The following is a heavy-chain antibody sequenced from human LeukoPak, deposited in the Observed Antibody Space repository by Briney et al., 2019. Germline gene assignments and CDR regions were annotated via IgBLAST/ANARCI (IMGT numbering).Heavy chain of an antibody. CDR2: IYSTGSA. V-gene: IGHV4-4*07. CDR3: ARDRSQYYYDSSGYPFDY. D-gene: IGHD3-22*01. Sequence: SETLSLTCTVSGGSISGYHWSWIRQPAGKGLEWVGRIYSTGSANYNPSLKSRVTMSVDTSKNQFSLKLSSMTAADTAVYYCARDRSQYYYDSSGYPFDYWGRGTLVTVSS. CDR1: GGSISGYH. J-gene: IGHJ4*02.